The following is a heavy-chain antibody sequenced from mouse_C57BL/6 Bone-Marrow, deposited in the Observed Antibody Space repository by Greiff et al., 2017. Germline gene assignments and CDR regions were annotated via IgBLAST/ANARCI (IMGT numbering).Heavy chain of an antibody. Sequence: DVQLVESGGGLVQPGGSLKLSCAASGFTFSDYYMYWVRQTPEKRLEWVAYISNGGGSTYYPDTVKGRFTISRDNAKNTLYLQLSRLTTEDTAMYYCARSDCYGSSCADYWGQGTTLTVSS. CDR3: ARSDCYGSSCADY. CDR1: GFTFSDYY. V-gene: IGHV5-12*01. J-gene: IGHJ2*01. CDR2: ISNGGGST. D-gene: IGHD1-1*01.